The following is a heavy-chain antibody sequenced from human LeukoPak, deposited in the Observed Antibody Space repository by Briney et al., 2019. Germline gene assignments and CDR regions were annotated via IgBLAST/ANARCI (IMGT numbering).Heavy chain of an antibody. CDR3: ARSKSSSWYRTFDI. CDR2: IYYSGST. D-gene: IGHD6-13*01. V-gene: IGHV4-59*08. CDR1: GGSISSYY. J-gene: IGHJ3*02. Sequence: SETLSLTCTVSGGSISSYYWSWIRQPPGKGLEWIGNIYYSGSTNYNPSLKSRVTISVDTSKNQVSLKLSSVTAADTAVYYCARSKSSSWYRTFDIWGQGTMVTVSS.